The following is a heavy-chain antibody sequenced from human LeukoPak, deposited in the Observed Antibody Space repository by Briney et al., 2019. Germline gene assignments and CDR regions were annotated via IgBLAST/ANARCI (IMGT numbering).Heavy chain of an antibody. V-gene: IGHV1-2*02. CDR1: GYTFTSFG. CDR3: ARDHGDSGIDY. J-gene: IGHJ4*02. CDR2: INPNSGGT. D-gene: IGHD4-17*01. Sequence: ASVKVSCKAFGYTFTSFGISWVRQAPGQGLEWMGWINPNSGGTNYAQKFRGRVTMTRDTSISTAYMELSRLRSDDTAVYYCARDHGDSGIDYWGQGTLVTVSS.